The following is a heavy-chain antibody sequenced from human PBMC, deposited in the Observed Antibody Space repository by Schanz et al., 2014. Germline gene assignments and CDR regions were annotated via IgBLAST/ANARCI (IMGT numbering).Heavy chain of an antibody. V-gene: IGHV3-7*01. Sequence: EVQLVESGGCLVQPGESLRVSCAASGFTFRNYWMSWVRQAPGKGLEWVANIRQEGSEKYYLDSVKGRFTVSRDDAKNSLYLQMNSLRVEDTAVYYCARSEMDRGVIWGYWGQGILVTVSS. J-gene: IGHJ4*02. CDR2: IRQEGSEK. D-gene: IGHD3-10*01. CDR3: ARSEMDRGVIWGY. CDR1: GFTFRNYW.